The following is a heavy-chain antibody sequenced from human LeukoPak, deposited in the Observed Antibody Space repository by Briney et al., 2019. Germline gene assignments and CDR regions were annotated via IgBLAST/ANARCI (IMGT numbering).Heavy chain of an antibody. Sequence: PGGSLRLLCAASGFPFSSYRMRWVREAPGKGVEGVAKIKQEGSEKYYVDSVKGSYTITRDNAKISLYLQMNSLRAKDTAVYYCARDIVVVVAATYYFDYWGQGTLVTVSS. V-gene: IGHV3-7*01. J-gene: IGHJ4*02. CDR1: GFPFSSYR. CDR2: IKQEGSEK. D-gene: IGHD2-15*01. CDR3: ARDIVVVVAATYYFDY.